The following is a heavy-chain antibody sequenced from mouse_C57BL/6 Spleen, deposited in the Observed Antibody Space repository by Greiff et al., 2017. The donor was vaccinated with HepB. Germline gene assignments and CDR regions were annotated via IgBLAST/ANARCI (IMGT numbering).Heavy chain of an antibody. CDR3: ARDRGGNYWYFDV. Sequence: EVNVVESGGGLVKPGGSLKLSCAASGFTFSSYAMSWVRQTPEKRLEWVATISDGGSYTYYPDNVKGRFTISRDNAKNNLYLQMSHLKSEDTAMYYCARDRGGNYWYFDVWGTGTTVTVSS. CDR2: ISDGGSYT. CDR1: GFTFSSYA. V-gene: IGHV5-4*01. J-gene: IGHJ1*03.